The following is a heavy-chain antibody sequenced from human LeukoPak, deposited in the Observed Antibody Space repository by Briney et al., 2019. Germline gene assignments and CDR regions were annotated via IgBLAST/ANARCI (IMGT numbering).Heavy chain of an antibody. V-gene: IGHV4-4*07. J-gene: IGHJ6*03. CDR2: IYISGST. D-gene: IGHD3-10*01. CDR1: GGSISSYY. Sequence: PSETLSLTCTVSGGSISSYYWSWIRQPAGKGLEWIGRIYISGSTNYNPSLKSRVTMSVDTSKNQFSLKLSSVTAADTAVYYCARDMRAYGSGSYYYYYYMDVWGKGTTVTISS. CDR3: ARDMRAYGSGSYYYYYYMDV.